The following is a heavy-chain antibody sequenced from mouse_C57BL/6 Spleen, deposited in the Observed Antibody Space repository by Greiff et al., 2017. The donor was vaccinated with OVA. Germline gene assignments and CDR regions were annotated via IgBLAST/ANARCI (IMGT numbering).Heavy chain of an antibody. V-gene: IGHV10-1*01. Sequence: EVQRVESGGGLVQPKGSLKLSCAASGFSFNTYAMNWVRQAPGKGLEWVARIRSKSNNYATYYADSVKDRFTISRDDSESMLYLQMNNLKTEDTAMYYCVSGSSYPSWYFDVWGTGTTVTVSS. D-gene: IGHD1-1*01. J-gene: IGHJ1*03. CDR3: VSGSSYPSWYFDV. CDR2: IRSKSNNYAT. CDR1: GFSFNTYA.